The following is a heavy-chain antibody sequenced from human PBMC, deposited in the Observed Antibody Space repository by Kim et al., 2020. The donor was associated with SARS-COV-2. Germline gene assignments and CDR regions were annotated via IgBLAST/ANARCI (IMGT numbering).Heavy chain of an antibody. CDR3: ARLITGTTRAVDY. J-gene: IGHJ4*02. V-gene: IGHV5-51*01. Sequence: YSPSFQGQVTISADKSISTAYLQWSSLKASDTAMYYCARLITGTTRAVDYWGQGTLVTVSS. D-gene: IGHD1-7*01.